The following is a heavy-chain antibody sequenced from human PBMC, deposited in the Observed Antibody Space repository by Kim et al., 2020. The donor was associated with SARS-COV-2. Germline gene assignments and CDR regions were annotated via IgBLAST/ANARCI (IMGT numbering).Heavy chain of an antibody. Sequence: GGSLRLSCVASGFAFSNYAMTWVRQAPGRGLEWVSTISGSASVTYYADSVKGRFTISRDNSHSTMHLQMNSLRADDTAIYYCAKGYRVPTVTEWGNWGQGSLVTASS. CDR1: GFAFSNYA. CDR3: AKGYRVPTVTEWGN. J-gene: IGHJ1*01. D-gene: IGHD4-17*01. V-gene: IGHV3-23*01. CDR2: ISGSASVT.